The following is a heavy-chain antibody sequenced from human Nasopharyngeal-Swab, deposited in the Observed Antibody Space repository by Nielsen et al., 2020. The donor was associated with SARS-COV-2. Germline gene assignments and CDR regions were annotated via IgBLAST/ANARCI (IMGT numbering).Heavy chain of an antibody. CDR2: ISSSSSTI. Sequence: WIRQPPGKGLEWVSYISSSSSTIYYADSVKGRFTISRDNAKNSVYLQMNSLRPEDTALYYCAKVAYGFGYYLDYWGQGTLVTVSS. D-gene: IGHD2-21*02. V-gene: IGHV3-11*01. CDR3: AKVAYGFGYYLDY. J-gene: IGHJ4*02.